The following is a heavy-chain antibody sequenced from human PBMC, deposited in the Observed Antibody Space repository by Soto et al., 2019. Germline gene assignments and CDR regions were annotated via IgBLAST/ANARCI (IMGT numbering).Heavy chain of an antibody. Sequence: QVQLVESGGGVVQPGRALRLSCAASGFTFSSYAMHWVRQAPGKGLEWVAVIRYDGSNKHYADSVKGRFTISRDNSRDTLYLQMNRLRAEDTAVYYCARGFSSSSGLDYWGQGTLVTVSS. V-gene: IGHV3-33*01. D-gene: IGHD6-6*01. CDR1: GFTFSSYA. CDR2: IRYDGSNK. J-gene: IGHJ4*02. CDR3: ARGFSSSSGLDY.